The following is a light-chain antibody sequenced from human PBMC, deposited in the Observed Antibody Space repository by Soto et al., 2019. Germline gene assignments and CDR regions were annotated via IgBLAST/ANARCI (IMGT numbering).Light chain of an antibody. CDR1: QSMSSD. J-gene: IGKJ4*01. V-gene: IGKV1-39*01. CDR3: QQLNNYTST. CDR2: AAT. Sequence: DIQMTQSPSSLSAAVGDRVTITCRASQSMSSDLNWYQQKPGKAPKILIYAATSLQSGVPSRFSGSGSGTDFNLTISRLQPEDFATYECQQLNNYTSTFGGGTKVDIK.